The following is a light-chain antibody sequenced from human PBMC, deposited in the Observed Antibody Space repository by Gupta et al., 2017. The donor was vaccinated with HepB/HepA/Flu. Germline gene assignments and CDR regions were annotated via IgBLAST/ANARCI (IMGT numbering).Light chain of an antibody. CDR1: SPNIGAGYD. CDR2: GNS. Sequence: QSVLTQPPSVSGAPGQRVPISCTGRSPNIGAGYDVHWYQQLPGTAPKLLIFGNSNRPSGVPDRFSGSKSGTSASLAITGLQAEDEADYYCQSYDSSLSGLVVFGGGTKLTVL. V-gene: IGLV1-40*01. CDR3: QSYDSSLSGLVV. J-gene: IGLJ2*01.